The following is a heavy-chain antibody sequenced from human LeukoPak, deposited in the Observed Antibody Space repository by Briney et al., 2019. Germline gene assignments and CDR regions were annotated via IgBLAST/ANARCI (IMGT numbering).Heavy chain of an antibody. CDR3: ARDLVEWELLLDY. V-gene: IGHV3-7*01. CDR2: MNIDGSEK. CDR1: GFTFISYW. J-gene: IGHJ4*02. Sequence: GGSLRLSCAASGFTFISYWMGWVRQAPGKRPEWVANMNIDGSEKYYADSVKGRFSISRDNARNSVYLQMASLRVEDTAVYYCARDLVEWELLLDYWGQGTLVTVSS. D-gene: IGHD1-26*01.